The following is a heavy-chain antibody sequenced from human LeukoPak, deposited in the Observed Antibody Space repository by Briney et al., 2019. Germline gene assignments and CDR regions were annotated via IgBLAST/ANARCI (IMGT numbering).Heavy chain of an antibody. CDR3: VKDLVLGGGVDY. V-gene: IGHV3-64D*09. J-gene: IGHJ4*02. CDR1: GFTFSSYA. Sequence: PGGSLRLSCSASGFTFSSYAMHWVRQAPGKGLEYVSAISSNGGSTYYADSAKGRFTITRDNSKNTLYLQMSSLRAEDTAVYYGVKDLVLGGGVDYWGQGTLVTVSS. D-gene: IGHD3-10*01. CDR2: ISSNGGST.